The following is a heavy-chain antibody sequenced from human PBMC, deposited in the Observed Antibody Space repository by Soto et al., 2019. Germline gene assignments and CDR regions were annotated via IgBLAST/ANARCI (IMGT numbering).Heavy chain of an antibody. CDR3: AKDKPAAGSQWLVPI. CDR1: GCTFSSHA. V-gene: IGHV3-23*01. CDR2: ISGSGGST. J-gene: IGHJ4*02. Sequence: RLAWAASGCTFSSHAMSRVLQAPGKGLEWVSAISGSGGSTYYADSVKGRFTISRDNSKNTLFLHVNSLRAEDTAIYYCAKDKPAAGSQWLVPICGQGTLVPVSS. D-gene: IGHD6-19*01.